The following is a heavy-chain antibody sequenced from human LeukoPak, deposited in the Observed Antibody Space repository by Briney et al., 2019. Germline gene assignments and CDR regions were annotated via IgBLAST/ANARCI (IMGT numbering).Heavy chain of an antibody. CDR3: ARDSPYYYDSSDGGY. D-gene: IGHD3-22*01. Sequence: PSETLSLTCTVSGGSISRGTYFWSWIRQPAGKGLEWIGHIYTSGSTNYNPSLKSRVTISLDTSKNQFSLKLSSVTAADTAVYYCARDSPYYYDSSDGGYWGQGTLVTASS. CDR2: IYTSGST. CDR1: GGSISRGTYF. V-gene: IGHV4-61*09. J-gene: IGHJ4*02.